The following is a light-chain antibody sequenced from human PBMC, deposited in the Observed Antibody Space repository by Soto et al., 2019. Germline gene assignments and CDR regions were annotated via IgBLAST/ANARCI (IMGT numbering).Light chain of an antibody. CDR1: SGHSNYA. CDR2: LNSDGSH. V-gene: IGLV4-69*01. CDR3: QTWGTGIQV. J-gene: IGLJ3*02. Sequence: QLVLTQSPSASASLGASVKLTCTLSSGHSNYAIAWHQQQPEKGPRYLMKLNSDGSHNKGDGIPDRFSGSRSGAERYLTISSLQSEDEADYYCQTWGTGIQVFGGGTQLTVL.